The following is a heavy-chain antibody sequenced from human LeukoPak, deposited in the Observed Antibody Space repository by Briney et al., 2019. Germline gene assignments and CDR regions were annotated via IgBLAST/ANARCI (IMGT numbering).Heavy chain of an antibody. CDR3: AKGGNLDAFDI. Sequence: GGSLRLSCAASGFTFSTYAMSWVRQAPGQGLERVSAISSNGGSTYYADSVKGRFTISRDNSKNTLYLQMNSLRAEDTAVYYCAKGGNLDAFDIWGQGTMVTVSS. D-gene: IGHD3-16*01. J-gene: IGHJ3*02. CDR1: GFTFSTYA. CDR2: ISSNGGST. V-gene: IGHV3-23*01.